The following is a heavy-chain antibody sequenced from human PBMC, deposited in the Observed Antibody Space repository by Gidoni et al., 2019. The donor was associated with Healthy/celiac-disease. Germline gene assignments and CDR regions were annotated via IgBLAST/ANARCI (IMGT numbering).Heavy chain of an antibody. J-gene: IGHJ4*02. V-gene: IGHV4-39*01. Sequence: QLQLQESGPRLVKPSETLSLTCTVSGGSISNSSYYWGWIRQPPGKGLEWIGNIYYSGSTYYNPSLKSRVTISVDTSKNQFSLKLNSVTAADTAVYYCARRDSGPFHYWGQGTLVTVSS. CDR3: ARRDSGPFHY. D-gene: IGHD6-19*01. CDR2: IYYSGST. CDR1: GGSISNSSYY.